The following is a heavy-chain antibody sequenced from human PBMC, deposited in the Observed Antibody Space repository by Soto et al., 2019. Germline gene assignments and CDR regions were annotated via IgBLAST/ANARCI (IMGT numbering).Heavy chain of an antibody. D-gene: IGHD6-13*01. Sequence: EVQLVESGGGLVKPGGSLRLSCAASGFTFSSYSMNWVRQAPGKGLEWVSSISSSSSYIYYADSVKGRFTISRDNAKNSLYLQMNSLRAEDTAVYYCARDLWLHSSSCTDFDYWGQGTLVTVSS. CDR2: ISSSSSYI. J-gene: IGHJ4*02. CDR3: ARDLWLHSSSCTDFDY. V-gene: IGHV3-21*01. CDR1: GFTFSSYS.